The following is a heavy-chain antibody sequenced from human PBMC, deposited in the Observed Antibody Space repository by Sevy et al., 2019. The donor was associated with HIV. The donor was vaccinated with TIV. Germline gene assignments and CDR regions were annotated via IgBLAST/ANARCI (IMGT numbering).Heavy chain of an antibody. D-gene: IGHD1-26*01. V-gene: IGHV4-61*02. CDR3: ARYIAGPGFDF. J-gene: IGHJ4*02. Sequence: SETLSLTCTVSGGSVSTGGYYWSWIRQSAGKGLGWIGRILGCGYTDYNPSLKSRLTISRKTSKSQLSLTLTSVTAADTAMYYCARYIAGPGFDFWGQGIQVTVSS. CDR1: GGSVSTGGYY. CDR2: ILGCGYT.